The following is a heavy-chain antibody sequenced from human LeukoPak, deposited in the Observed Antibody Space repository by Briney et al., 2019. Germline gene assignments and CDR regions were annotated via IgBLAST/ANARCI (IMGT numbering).Heavy chain of an antibody. CDR2: IYYSGNT. Sequence: SETLSLTCTVSGGSISSSSYYWGWIRQPPGKRLEWIGSIYYSGNTYYNPSLKSRVTISVDTSKNQFSLKLSSVTAADTAVYYCARRLAGGAARGAFDIWGQGTMVTVSS. CDR1: GGSISSSSYY. D-gene: IGHD6-6*01. CDR3: ARRLAGGAARGAFDI. V-gene: IGHV4-39*01. J-gene: IGHJ3*02.